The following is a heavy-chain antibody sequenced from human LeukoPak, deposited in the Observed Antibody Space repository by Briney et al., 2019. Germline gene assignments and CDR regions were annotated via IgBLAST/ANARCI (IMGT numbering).Heavy chain of an antibody. CDR1: GFTFSSYW. J-gene: IGHJ3*02. D-gene: IGHD2-2*01. CDR2: IKQDGSEK. CDR3: ASPKLTAALDTFDI. V-gene: IGHV3-7*01. Sequence: GGSLRLSCAASGFTFSSYWMSWVRQAPGKGLEWVANIKQDGSEKYYVDSVKGRFTISRDNAINSLYLQMNSLRAEDTAVYYCASPKLTAALDTFDIWGQGTMVTVSS.